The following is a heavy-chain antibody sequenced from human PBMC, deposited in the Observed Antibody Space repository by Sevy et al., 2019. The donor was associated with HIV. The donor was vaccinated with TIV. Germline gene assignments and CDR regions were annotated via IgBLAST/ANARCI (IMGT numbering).Heavy chain of an antibody. CDR1: GFTFSSYA. V-gene: IGHV3-30*04. J-gene: IGHJ4*02. Sequence: GGSLRLSCAASGFTFSSYAMHWVRQAPGKGLEWVAVISYDGSNKYYADSVKGRFTISRENSMNTLYLQMNGLRAEDTAVYYCARDLLRITIFVPAPRFDYWGQGTLVTVSS. CDR3: ARDLLRITIFVPAPRFDY. CDR2: ISYDGSNK. D-gene: IGHD3-3*01.